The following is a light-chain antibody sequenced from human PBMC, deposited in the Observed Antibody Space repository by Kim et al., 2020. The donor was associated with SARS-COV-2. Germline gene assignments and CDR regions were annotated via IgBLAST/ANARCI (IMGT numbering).Light chain of an antibody. CDR1: QGISNY. CDR3: QQYDVLPIT. CDR2: DVS. V-gene: IGKV1-33*01. J-gene: IGKJ5*01. Sequence: DIQMTQSPSSLSASVGDRVTITCQASQGISNYLNWYQQKPGKAPKLLIYDVSNLDRGVPSRFSGSGSGRHFTFIISSLQTEDIGTYYCQQYDVLPITFGQGTRLEIK.